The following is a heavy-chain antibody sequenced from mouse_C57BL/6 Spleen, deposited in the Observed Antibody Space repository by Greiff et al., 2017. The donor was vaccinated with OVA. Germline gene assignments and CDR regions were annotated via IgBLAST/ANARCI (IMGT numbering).Heavy chain of an antibody. J-gene: IGHJ1*03. V-gene: IGHV1-72*01. CDR3: ARSYYYGSGHWYFDV. CDR2: IDPNSGGT. Sequence: VQLQQPGAELVKPGASVKLSCKASGYTFTSYWMHWVKQRPGLGLEWIGRIDPNSGGTKYNEKFKSKATLTVDKPSSTAYMQLSSLTSEDSAVYYCARSYYYGSGHWYFDVWGTGTTVTVSA. D-gene: IGHD1-1*01. CDR1: GYTFTSYW.